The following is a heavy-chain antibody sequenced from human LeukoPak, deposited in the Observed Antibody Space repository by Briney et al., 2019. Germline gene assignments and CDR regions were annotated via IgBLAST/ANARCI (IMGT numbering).Heavy chain of an antibody. Sequence: PSETLSLTCTVSGGSISSSSYYWGWIRQPPGKGLEWIGSIYYSGSTYYNPSLKSRATISVDTSKNQFSLKLSSVTAADTAVYYCARDLTSGCSGGSCYRSLRAVAGTGMDVWGQGTTVTVSS. D-gene: IGHD2-15*01. CDR3: ARDLTSGCSGGSCYRSLRAVAGTGMDV. V-gene: IGHV4-39*02. J-gene: IGHJ6*02. CDR2: IYYSGST. CDR1: GGSISSSSYY.